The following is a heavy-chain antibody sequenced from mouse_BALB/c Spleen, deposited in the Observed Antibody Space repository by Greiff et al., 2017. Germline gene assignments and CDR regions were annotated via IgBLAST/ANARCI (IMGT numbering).Heavy chain of an antibody. J-gene: IGHJ3*01. CDR3: AGSWFAY. V-gene: IGHV5-17*02. CDR1: GFTFSSFG. Sequence: EVQLVESGGGLVQPGGSRKLSCAASGFTFSSFGMHWVRQAPEKGLEWVAYISSGSSTIYYADTVKGRFTISRDNPKNTLFLQMTSLRSEDTAMYYCAGSWFAYWGQGTLVTVSA. CDR2: ISSGSSTI.